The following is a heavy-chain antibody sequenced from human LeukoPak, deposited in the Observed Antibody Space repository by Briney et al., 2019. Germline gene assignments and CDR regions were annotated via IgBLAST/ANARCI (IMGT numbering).Heavy chain of an antibody. J-gene: IGHJ4*02. Sequence: GGSLRLSCAASGFTFSSHGMSWVRQAPGKGLEWVSYISSSSSYIYYADSVKGRFTISRDNAKNSLYLQMNSLRAEDTAVYYCAGRAMTDFDYWGQGTLVTVSS. V-gene: IGHV3-21*01. CDR3: AGRAMTDFDY. D-gene: IGHD2-2*01. CDR2: ISSSSSYI. CDR1: GFTFSSHG.